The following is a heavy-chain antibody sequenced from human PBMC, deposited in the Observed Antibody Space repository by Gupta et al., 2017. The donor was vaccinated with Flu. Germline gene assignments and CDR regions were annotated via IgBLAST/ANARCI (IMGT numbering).Heavy chain of an antibody. V-gene: IGHV4-34*01. J-gene: IGHJ6*02. CDR3: ARRSRIVVVPAAKNYYYGMDV. CDR2: INHSGST. Sequence: QVQLQQWGAGLLKPSETLSLTCAVYGGSFSGYYWSWIRQPPGKGLEWIGEINHSGSTNYNPSLKSRVTISVDTSKNQFSLKLSSVTAADTAVYYCARRSRIVVVPAAKNYYYGMDVWGQGTTVTVSS. D-gene: IGHD2-2*01. CDR1: GGSFSGYY.